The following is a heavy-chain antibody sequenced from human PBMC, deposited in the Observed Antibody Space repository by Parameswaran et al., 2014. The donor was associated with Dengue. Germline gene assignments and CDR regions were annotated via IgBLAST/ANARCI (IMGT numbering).Heavy chain of an antibody. D-gene: IGHD6-19*01. CDR2: ISSSSTTI. V-gene: IGHV3-48*01. Sequence: VRQMPGKGLEWISYISSSSTTIYYVDSVKGRFTISRDNDEDSLHLQMNSLRAEDTAVYYCVRLEYSSGPWAHDYWGQGTLVTVSS. CDR3: VRLEYSSGPWAHDY. J-gene: IGHJ4*02.